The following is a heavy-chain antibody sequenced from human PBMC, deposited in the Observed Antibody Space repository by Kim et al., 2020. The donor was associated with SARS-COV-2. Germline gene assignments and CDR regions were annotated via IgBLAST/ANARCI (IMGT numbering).Heavy chain of an antibody. CDR3: ARVSRSVPAGQNDWFDP. CDR1: GGSISSYY. J-gene: IGHJ5*02. D-gene: IGHD2-2*01. Sequence: SETLSLTCTVSGGSISSYYWSWIRQPPGKGLEWIGYIYYSGSTNYNPSLKSRVTISVDTSKNQFSLKLSSVTAADTAVYYCARVSRSVPAGQNDWFDPWGQGTLVTVSS. V-gene: IGHV4-59*13. CDR2: IYYSGST.